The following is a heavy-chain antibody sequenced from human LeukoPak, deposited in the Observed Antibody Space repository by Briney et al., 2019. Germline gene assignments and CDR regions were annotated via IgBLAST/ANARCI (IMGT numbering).Heavy chain of an antibody. D-gene: IGHD2-21*01. CDR2: IIPIFGTA. CDR3: ARDGELGYYYGMDV. Sequence: SVKVSCKASGGTFSSYAISWVRQAPGQGLEWMGGIIPIFGTANYAQKFQSRVTITADESTSTAYMELSSLRSEDTAVYYCARDGELGYYYGMDVWGQGTTVTVSS. V-gene: IGHV1-69*13. CDR1: GGTFSSYA. J-gene: IGHJ6*02.